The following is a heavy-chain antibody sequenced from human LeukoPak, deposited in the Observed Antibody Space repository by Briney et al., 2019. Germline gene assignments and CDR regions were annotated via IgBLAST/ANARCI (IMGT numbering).Heavy chain of an antibody. CDR1: GFTFSSYW. J-gene: IGHJ1*01. D-gene: IGHD6-13*01. Sequence: GGSLRLSCAASGFTFSSYWMSWVRQAAGKGLEWVANIKQEGSEKYYVDSVKGRFTISRDNAKNSLYLQMNSLRAEDTAVYYCARDSSSWYYLTHAEYFQHWGQGTLVTVSS. V-gene: IGHV3-7*03. CDR2: IKQEGSEK. CDR3: ARDSSSWYYLTHAEYFQH.